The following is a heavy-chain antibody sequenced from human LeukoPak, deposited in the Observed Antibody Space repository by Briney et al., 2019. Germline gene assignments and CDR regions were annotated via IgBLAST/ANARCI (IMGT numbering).Heavy chain of an antibody. CDR3: ARGLPVWGNNAFDI. CDR1: GGSSSSTNHY. CDR2: IYTSGST. D-gene: IGHD3-16*01. V-gene: IGHV4-61*02. Sequence: SETLSLTCTVSGGSSSSTNHYWNWIRQPAGKGLEWIGRIYTSGSTNYNTSLKSRVTISIDTSKNQFSLKLSSVTATDTAVYYCARGLPVWGNNAFDIWGQGTMVTVSS. J-gene: IGHJ3*02.